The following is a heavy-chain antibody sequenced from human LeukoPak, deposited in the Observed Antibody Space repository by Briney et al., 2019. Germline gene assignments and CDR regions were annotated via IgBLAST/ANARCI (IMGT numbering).Heavy chain of an antibody. V-gene: IGHV4-30-4*08. J-gene: IGHJ6*03. CDR1: GGSITSDDYY. CDR3: ARQRSAHQLVKYGHYYMDV. Sequence: SETLSLTCTVSGGSITSDDYYWSWIRQPPGKGLEWIGYIYYSGSTYYNPSLKSRVTISVDTSKNQFSLKLSSVTAADTAMYYCARQRSAHQLVKYGHYYMDVWGKGTTVTVSS. CDR2: IYYSGST. D-gene: IGHD6-13*01.